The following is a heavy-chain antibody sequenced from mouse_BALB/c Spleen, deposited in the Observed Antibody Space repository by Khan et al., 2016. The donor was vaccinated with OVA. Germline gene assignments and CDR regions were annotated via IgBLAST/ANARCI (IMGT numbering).Heavy chain of an antibody. CDR3: ARIPTFITTALDY. Sequence: EVQGVESGGGLVQPGGSLQLSCAASGFTFSSNTMSWVRQTPEKRLEWVAYITNGGGNTYYPDTVKGRFTISRDNAKHTLYLKMSSLKSEDTAMYYCARIPTFITTALDYWGQGTSVTVSS. J-gene: IGHJ4*01. D-gene: IGHD1-2*01. CDR2: ITNGGGNT. CDR1: GFTFSSNT. V-gene: IGHV5-12-2*01.